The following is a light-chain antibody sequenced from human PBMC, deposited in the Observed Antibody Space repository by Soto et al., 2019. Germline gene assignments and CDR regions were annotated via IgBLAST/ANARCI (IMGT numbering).Light chain of an antibody. CDR3: QQSYSTPIT. CDR1: QSIVRW. Sequence: DIQMTQSPSSLSASVGDRVTITCRASQSIVRWMAWYQQKPGKAPKLLIYAASSLQSGVPSRFSGSGSGTDFTLTISSLQPEDFATYYCQQSYSTPITLGQGTRLEIK. CDR2: AAS. J-gene: IGKJ5*01. V-gene: IGKV1-39*01.